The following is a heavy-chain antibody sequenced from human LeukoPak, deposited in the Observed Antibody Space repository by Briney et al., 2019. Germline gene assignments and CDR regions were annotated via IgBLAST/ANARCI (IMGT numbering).Heavy chain of an antibody. D-gene: IGHD2-15*01. CDR2: IIPIFGTA. CDR3: ARFGPGYCSGGSCYGFHWFDP. V-gene: IGHV1-69*01. Sequence: ASVKVSCKASGGTFSSYAISWARQAPGQGLEWMGGIIPIFGTANYAQKFQGRVTITADESTSTAYMELSSLRSEDTAVYYCARFGPGYCSGGSCYGFHWFDPWGQGTLVTVSS. CDR1: GGTFSSYA. J-gene: IGHJ5*02.